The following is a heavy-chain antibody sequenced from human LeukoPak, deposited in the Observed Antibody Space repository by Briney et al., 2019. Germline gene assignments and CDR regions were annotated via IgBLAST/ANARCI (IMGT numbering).Heavy chain of an antibody. Sequence: ASVKVSCKASGYTFTSYDINWVRQATGQGLEWMGWMHPNSGNTGYTQKFQGRVTLTRNTSISTAYMELSSLRSDDTAVYYCARAGSGLYYMDVWGKGTTVTVSS. D-gene: IGHD3-3*01. CDR1: GYTFTSYD. V-gene: IGHV1-8*01. J-gene: IGHJ6*03. CDR3: ARAGSGLYYMDV. CDR2: MHPNSGNT.